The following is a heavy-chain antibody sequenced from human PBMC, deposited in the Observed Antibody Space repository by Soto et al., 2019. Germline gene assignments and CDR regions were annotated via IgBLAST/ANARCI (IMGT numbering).Heavy chain of an antibody. D-gene: IGHD2-15*01. V-gene: IGHV4-39*01. Sequence: PSETLSLTCTVSGGSISSSSYYWGWIRQPPGKGLEWIGSIYYSGSTYYNPSLKSRVTISVDTSKNQFSLKLSSVTAADTAVYYCERPSPRYCSGGSCLEFSEAFDIWGQGTMVTVSS. CDR2: IYYSGST. J-gene: IGHJ3*02. CDR3: ERPSPRYCSGGSCLEFSEAFDI. CDR1: GGSISSSSYY.